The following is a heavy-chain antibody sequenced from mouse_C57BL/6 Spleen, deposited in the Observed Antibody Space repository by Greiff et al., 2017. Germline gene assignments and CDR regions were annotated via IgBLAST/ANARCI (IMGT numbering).Heavy chain of an antibody. D-gene: IGHD1-1*01. J-gene: IGHJ1*03. CDR3: ARGTTVVARYFDV. CDR1: GYAFSSSW. V-gene: IGHV1-82*01. Sequence: VQLQQSGPELVKPGASVKISCKASGYAFSSSWMTWVKQRPGKGLEWIGRIYPGDGDTNYNGKFKGKATLTADKSSSTAYMQLSSLTSEDSAVYFCARGTTVVARYFDVWGTGTTVTVSS. CDR2: IYPGDGDT.